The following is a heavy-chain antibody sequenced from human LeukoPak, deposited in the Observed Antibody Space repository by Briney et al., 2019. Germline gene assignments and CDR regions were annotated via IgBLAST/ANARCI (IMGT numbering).Heavy chain of an antibody. CDR1: GGSFNGYY. Sequence: SETLSLTCAVYGGSFNGYYWSWIRQPPGKGLEWIGEINHSGSTNYNPSLKSRVTISVDTSKNQFSLKLSSVTAADTAVYYCARGSRDTDAFDIWGQGPMVTVSS. D-gene: IGHD2-21*01. J-gene: IGHJ3*02. CDR3: ARGSRDTDAFDI. V-gene: IGHV4-34*01. CDR2: INHSGST.